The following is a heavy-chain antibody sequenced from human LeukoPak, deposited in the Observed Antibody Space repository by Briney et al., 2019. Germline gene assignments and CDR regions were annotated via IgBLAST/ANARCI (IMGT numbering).Heavy chain of an antibody. CDR3: ARDVYTSGWRYFDL. D-gene: IGHD6-19*01. J-gene: IGHJ2*01. V-gene: IGHV1-2*02. CDR1: GYTFTGYY. CDR2: INPNSGGT. Sequence: ASVKVSCKASGYTFTGYYMHWVRQAPGQGLEWMGWINPNSGGTNYAQKFRGRVTLTRDASIGTAYMEMNRLTYDDTAIYYCARDVYTSGWRYFDLWGLGALVTVSS.